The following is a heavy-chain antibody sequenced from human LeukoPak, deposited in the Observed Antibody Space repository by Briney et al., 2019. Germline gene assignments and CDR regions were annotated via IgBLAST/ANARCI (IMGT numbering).Heavy chain of an antibody. V-gene: IGHV3-23*01. Sequence: GGSLRLSCAASGFTFTTYAMSWVRPARGKGLEWVSSISSSGVNTYYADSVKGRFTISRDNSKNTLYLQMNSLRAEDTAVYYCARYYYGSGSDPWVWGQGTTVTVSS. CDR1: GFTFTTYA. CDR2: ISSSGVNT. J-gene: IGHJ6*02. D-gene: IGHD3-10*01. CDR3: ARYYYGSGSDPWV.